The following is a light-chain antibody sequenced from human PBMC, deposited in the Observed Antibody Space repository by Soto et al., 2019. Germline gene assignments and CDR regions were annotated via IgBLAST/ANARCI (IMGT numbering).Light chain of an antibody. CDR1: QSVSSN. J-gene: IGKJ1*01. CDR2: EAS. Sequence: EIVMTQSPATLSVSPGERATLSCRASQSVSSNLAWYQQKPGQAPRLLIYEASTRATGIPARFSGSGSGTEFTLNISSLQSEDFAVYYCQQYNKWPLTFGQGTKVEIK. V-gene: IGKV3-15*01. CDR3: QQYNKWPLT.